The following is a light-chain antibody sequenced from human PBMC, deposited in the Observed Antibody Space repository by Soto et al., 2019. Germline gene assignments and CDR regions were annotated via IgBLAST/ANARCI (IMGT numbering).Light chain of an antibody. CDR3: ISYTSDDVRYV. CDR2: EVS. V-gene: IGLV2-14*01. CDR1: NSDAGLYDF. J-gene: IGLJ1*01. Sequence: QSALTQPASVSGTPGQSITISCTGSNSDAGLYDFVSWYQHHPGRAPKLIVSEVSHRPSGISNRFSGSKSGNTASLTISGLQSEDEADYYCISYTSDDVRYVFGTGTKLTVL.